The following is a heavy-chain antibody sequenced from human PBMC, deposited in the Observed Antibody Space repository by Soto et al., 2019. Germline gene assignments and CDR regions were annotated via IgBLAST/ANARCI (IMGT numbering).Heavy chain of an antibody. D-gene: IGHD2-21*02. CDR2: IYSGGSR. CDR3: ARGDCGGDSPIYCYYGMDV. CDR1: GFSASSNY. V-gene: IGHV3-53*01. J-gene: IGHJ6*02. Sequence: GGSLRLSCAASGFSASSNYLSWVRQAPGKGLEWVSVIYSGGSRYYADSVKGRFTISRDNSKNLLYLQMNSLRAEDTAVYYCARGDCGGDSPIYCYYGMDVWGQGTTVTVSS.